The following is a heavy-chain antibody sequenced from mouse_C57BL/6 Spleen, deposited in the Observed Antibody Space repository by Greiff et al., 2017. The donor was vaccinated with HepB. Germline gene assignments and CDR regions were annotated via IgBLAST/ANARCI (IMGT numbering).Heavy chain of an antibody. V-gene: IGHV1-26*01. CDR1: GYTFTDYY. Sequence: EVQLQQSGPELVKPGASVKISCKASGYTFTDYYMNWVKQSHGKSLEWIGDINPNNGGTSYNQKFKGKATLTVDKSSSTAYMELRSLTSEDSAVYYCARNGDNDFDYWGQGTTLTVSS. J-gene: IGHJ2*01. D-gene: IGHD4-1*01. CDR2: INPNNGGT. CDR3: ARNGDNDFDY.